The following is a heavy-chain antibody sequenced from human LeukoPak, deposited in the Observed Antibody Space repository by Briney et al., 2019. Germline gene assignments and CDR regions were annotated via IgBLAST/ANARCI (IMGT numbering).Heavy chain of an antibody. J-gene: IGHJ4*02. CDR1: GYTFTGYY. Sequence: EASVKVSCKASGYTFTGYYMHWVRQAPGQGLEWMGRINPKSGGTNYAQKFQGRVTMTRATSISTAYMELSRLRSDDTAVYFCARVSGGYYYDSSGYFTYYFDYWGQGTLVTVSS. V-gene: IGHV1-2*06. D-gene: IGHD3-22*01. CDR3: ARVSGGYYYDSSGYFTYYFDY. CDR2: INPKSGGT.